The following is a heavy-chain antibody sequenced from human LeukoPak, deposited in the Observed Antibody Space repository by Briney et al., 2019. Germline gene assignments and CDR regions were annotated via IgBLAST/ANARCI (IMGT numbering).Heavy chain of an antibody. D-gene: IGHD3-22*01. CDR1: GGSISTYY. CDR3: ATDLHFYDTSGHYSPFDY. Sequence: PSETLSLTCTVSGGSISTYYWGWIRQSPGKDLEWIAHINYSGSTNYNPSLKSRVTISLDTSKNQFTLKLTSVTAADTAIYCCATDLHFYDTSGHYSPFDYWGQGTLVTVSS. V-gene: IGHV4-59*12. J-gene: IGHJ4*02. CDR2: INYSGST.